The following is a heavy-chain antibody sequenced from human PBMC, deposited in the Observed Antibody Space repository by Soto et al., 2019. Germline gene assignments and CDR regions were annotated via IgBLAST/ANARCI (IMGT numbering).Heavy chain of an antibody. CDR3: ARANWYYEY. J-gene: IGHJ4*02. CDR2: IYYNGNP. Sequence: SETLSLTCTVSAGSISNHYWSWIRQPPGKGLEWIGYIYYNGNPNYNPSLKSRVTMSVDTSKNQISLKLSSVTAADTAVYYCARANWYYEYWGQGTLVTVSS. CDR1: AGSISNHY. D-gene: IGHD7-27*01. V-gene: IGHV4-59*11.